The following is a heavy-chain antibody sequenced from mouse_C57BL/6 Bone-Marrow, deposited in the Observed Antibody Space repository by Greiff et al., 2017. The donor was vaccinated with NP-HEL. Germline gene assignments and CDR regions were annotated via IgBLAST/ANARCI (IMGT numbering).Heavy chain of an antibody. Sequence: EVMLVESGGGLVKPGGSLKLSCAASGFTFSSYAMSWVRQTPEKRLEWVATISDGGSYTYYPDNVKGRFTISRDNAKNNLYLQMSHLKSEDTAMYYCARDRGYGRYFDVWGTGTTVTVSS. CDR3: ARDRGYGRYFDV. CDR2: ISDGGSYT. D-gene: IGHD3-2*02. J-gene: IGHJ1*03. CDR1: GFTFSSYA. V-gene: IGHV5-4*01.